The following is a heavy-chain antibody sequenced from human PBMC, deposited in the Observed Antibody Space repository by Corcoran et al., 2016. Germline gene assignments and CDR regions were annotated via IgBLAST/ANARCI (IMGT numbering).Heavy chain of an antibody. CDR1: GFTLSSYG. CDR2: IWHDGSDK. J-gene: IGHJ4*02. V-gene: IGHV3-33*01. CDR3: ARDRGGDEPVDY. Sequence: QVQLVESGGGVVQPGGSLRLSCAASGFTLSSYGMHWVRQAPGKGLEWVAVIWHDGSDKYYADSVTCRFTISRDNSKNILYLQMNSLSVEDTAVYYGARDRGGDEPVDYWGQGTLVTVSS. D-gene: IGHD2-21*01.